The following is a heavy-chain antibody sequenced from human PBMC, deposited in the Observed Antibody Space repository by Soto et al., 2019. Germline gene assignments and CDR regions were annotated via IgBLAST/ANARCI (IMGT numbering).Heavy chain of an antibody. D-gene: IGHD5-18*01. J-gene: IGHJ4*02. CDR2: INSDGTTT. V-gene: IGHV3-74*01. Sequence: EVQLVESGGGLVQPGGSLRLSCVASGLVASGLNFGNTWMHWVRQPPGKGLVWVSYINSDGTTTTYADSVKGRFTISRDNAKNTVFLQMDNLRVEDTAVYYRARDWSYSYPSWGQGTLVTVSS. CDR1: GLVASGLNFGNTW. CDR3: ARDWSYSYPS.